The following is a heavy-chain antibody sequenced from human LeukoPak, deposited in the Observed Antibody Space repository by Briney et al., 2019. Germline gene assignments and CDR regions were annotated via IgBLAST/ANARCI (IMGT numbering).Heavy chain of an antibody. CDR3: ARAAVVAYDY. D-gene: IGHD3-22*01. V-gene: IGHV4-61*02. CDR1: SGSISSGSYY. CDR2: IYTSGST. J-gene: IGHJ4*02. Sequence: SQTLSLTCTVSSGSISSGSYYWSWIRQPAGKGLEWIGRIYTSGSTNYNPSLKSRVTIPVDTSKNQFSLKLSSVTAADTAVYYCARAAVVAYDYWGQGTLVTVSS.